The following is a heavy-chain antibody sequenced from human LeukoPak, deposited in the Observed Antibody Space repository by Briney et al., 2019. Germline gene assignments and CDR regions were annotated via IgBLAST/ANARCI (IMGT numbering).Heavy chain of an antibody. V-gene: IGHV3-23*01. J-gene: IGHJ3*02. Sequence: GGSLRLSCAASGLSVSSNYMSWVRQAPGKGLDWVSAINGSGGSTYYADSVKGRFTISRDNSKKTLYLQMNSLSAEDTAVYYCAKDHYDILTGYHLRDAFDIWGQGTMVTVSS. CDR1: GLSVSSNY. D-gene: IGHD3-9*01. CDR3: AKDHYDILTGYHLRDAFDI. CDR2: INGSGGST.